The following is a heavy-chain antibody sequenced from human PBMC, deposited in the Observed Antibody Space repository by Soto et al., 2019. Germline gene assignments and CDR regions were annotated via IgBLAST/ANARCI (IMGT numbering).Heavy chain of an antibody. CDR3: ASTKLGYCSSTSCYRSRYYYYYGMDV. Sequence: ASVKVSCTASGFTFRHYYMHWVRQAPGRGLEWMGLVDLYNGNTNYAQKLQGRVTMTTDTSTSTAYMELRSLRSDDTAVYYCASTKLGYCSSTSCYRSRYYYYYGMDVWGQGTTVTV. V-gene: IGHV1-18*04. CDR1: GFTFRHYY. CDR2: VDLYNGNT. J-gene: IGHJ6*02. D-gene: IGHD2-2*02.